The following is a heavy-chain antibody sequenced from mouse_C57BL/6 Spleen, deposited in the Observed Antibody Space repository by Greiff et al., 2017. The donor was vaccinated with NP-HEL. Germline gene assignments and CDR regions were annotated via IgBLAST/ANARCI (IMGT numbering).Heavy chain of an antibody. D-gene: IGHD1-1*01. CDR1: GYTFTDYN. CDR2: INPNNGGN. Sequence: VQLQQSGPELVKPGASVKIPCKASGYTFTDYNMDWVKQSHGKSLEWIGDINPNNGGNTYNQKLKGKAQLTVDKSSSTAYMELRCLTSEDTAVYYCARSCYYADYYAMDYWGQGTSVTVSS. J-gene: IGHJ4*01. CDR3: ARSCYYADYYAMDY. V-gene: IGHV1-18*01.